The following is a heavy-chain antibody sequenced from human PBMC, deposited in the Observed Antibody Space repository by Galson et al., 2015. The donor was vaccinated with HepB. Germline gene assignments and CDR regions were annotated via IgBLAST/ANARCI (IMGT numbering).Heavy chain of an antibody. CDR3: ARAAYCGGDCYYFFDY. Sequence: SLRLSCAASGFTFNDYYMSWIRQAPGRGLEWISYIGSNSRKTHDAGSVRGRFIISRDNARSSLYLQMNSLRAEDTAVYYCARAAYCGGDCYYFFDYWGQGTLVTVSS. CDR2: IGSNSRKT. CDR1: GFTFNDYY. V-gene: IGHV3-11*06. J-gene: IGHJ4*02. D-gene: IGHD2-21*02.